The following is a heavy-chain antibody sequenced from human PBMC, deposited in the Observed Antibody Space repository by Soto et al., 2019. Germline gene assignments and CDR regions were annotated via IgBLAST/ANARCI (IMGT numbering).Heavy chain of an antibody. J-gene: IGHJ6*02. D-gene: IGHD3-10*01. CDR2: TYYRSKWYN. CDR3: ARPGNLLWFGELNYYYYGMDV. CDR1: GDSVSSNSAA. Sequence: SQTLSLTCAISGDSVSSNSAAWNWIRQSPSRGLEWLGRTYYRSKWYNDYAVSVKSRITINPDTSKNQFSLQLNSVTPEDTAVYYCARPGNLLWFGELNYYYYGMDVWDQGTTDTVSS. V-gene: IGHV6-1*01.